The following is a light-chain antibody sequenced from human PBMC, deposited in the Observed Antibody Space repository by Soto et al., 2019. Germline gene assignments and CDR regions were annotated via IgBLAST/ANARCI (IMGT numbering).Light chain of an antibody. CDR3: QHRANWPHT. V-gene: IGKV3-11*01. Sequence: EIVLTQSPATLSVSPGERATLSCRASQSVSSSLAWYRRKPGQAPRLLIYDATNRASGVPARFSGSGSGTDFTLTISSLEPEDFAVYYCQHRANWPHTFGPGTKVDIK. J-gene: IGKJ3*01. CDR2: DAT. CDR1: QSVSSS.